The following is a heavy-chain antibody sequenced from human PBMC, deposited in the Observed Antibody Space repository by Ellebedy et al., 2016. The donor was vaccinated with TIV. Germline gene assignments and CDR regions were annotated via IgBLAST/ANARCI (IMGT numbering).Heavy chain of an antibody. Sequence: PGGSLRLSCEASGFTFSNYGMSWVRQAPGKGLEWVSAISGSGGTTYYADSVKGRFTVSRDNSKNRSYLQMNGLRAEDTAIYYCAKDMGECSGGSCSVFDYWGQGTLVTVSS. J-gene: IGHJ4*02. CDR3: AKDMGECSGGSCSVFDY. D-gene: IGHD2-15*01. CDR1: GFTFSNYG. V-gene: IGHV3-23*01. CDR2: ISGSGGTT.